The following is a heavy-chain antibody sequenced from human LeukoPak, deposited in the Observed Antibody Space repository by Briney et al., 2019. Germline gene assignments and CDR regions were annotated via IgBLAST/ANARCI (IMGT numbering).Heavy chain of an antibody. V-gene: IGHV3-23*01. Sequence: GGSLRLSCVASGFTFSGYAMSWVRQTPGKGLEWVSSITGSGGATYVADSLKGRFSISRDNSKDTLYLHMNSLRAEDTAMYYCAGAYDYVWGSTRFNDYWGRGTLVTVSS. CDR3: AGAYDYVWGSTRFNDY. D-gene: IGHD3-16*02. CDR1: GFTFSGYA. J-gene: IGHJ4*02. CDR2: ITGSGGAT.